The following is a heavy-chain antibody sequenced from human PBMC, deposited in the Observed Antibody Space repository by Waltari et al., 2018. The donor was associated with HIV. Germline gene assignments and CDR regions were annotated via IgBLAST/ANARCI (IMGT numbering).Heavy chain of an antibody. CDR2: IDSSNTYI. CDR3: ARFDGGNSEVYH. V-gene: IGHV3-21*01. CDR1: GFTFSSFS. J-gene: IGHJ4*02. D-gene: IGHD2-21*01. Sequence: EVQLVESGGGLVKPGGSLRLSCAASGFTFSSFSLSGIRQAPGGGLEWVASIDSSNTYIHYADSVRGRFTISRDNAKNSLYLQMNSLRAEDTALYYCARFDGGNSEVYHWGQGTLVTVSS.